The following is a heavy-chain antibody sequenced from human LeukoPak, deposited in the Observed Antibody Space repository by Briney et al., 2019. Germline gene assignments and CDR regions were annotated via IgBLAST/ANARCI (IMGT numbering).Heavy chain of an antibody. J-gene: IGHJ6*03. Sequence: ASVKVSCKASGGTFSSYAISWVRQAPGQGLEWMGGIIPIFGTANYAQKFQGRVTITTDESTSTAYMELSSLRSEDTAVYYCARDYCSSTSCYGPPNYYMDVWGKGTTVTVSS. D-gene: IGHD2-2*01. CDR1: GGTFSSYA. CDR3: ARDYCSSTSCYGPPNYYMDV. CDR2: IIPIFGTA. V-gene: IGHV1-69*05.